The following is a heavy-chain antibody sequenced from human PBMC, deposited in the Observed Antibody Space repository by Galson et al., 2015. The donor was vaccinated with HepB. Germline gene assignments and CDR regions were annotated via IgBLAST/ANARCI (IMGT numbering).Heavy chain of an antibody. V-gene: IGHV1-2*06. CDR3: AREHYYDSSAIYNWFDP. J-gene: IGHJ5*02. Sequence: SVKVSCKASGYTFTGYYMHWVRQAPGQGLEWMGRINPNSGGTNYAQKFQGRVTMTRDTSISTAYMELSRLRSDDTAVYYCAREHYYDSSAIYNWFDPWGQGTLVTVSS. CDR1: GYTFTGYY. CDR2: INPNSGGT. D-gene: IGHD3-22*01.